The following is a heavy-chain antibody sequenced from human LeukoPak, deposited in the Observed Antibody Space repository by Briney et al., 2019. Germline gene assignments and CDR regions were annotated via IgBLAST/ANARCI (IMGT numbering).Heavy chain of an antibody. CDR3: ARGEPAAKYYYYDMDV. CDR2: IITIFGTA. J-gene: IGHJ6*03. V-gene: IGHV1-69*05. D-gene: IGHD2-2*01. Sequence: SAKVSCKPSGGTFSSYAISWVRQAPGQGLEWMGGIITIFGTANYAQKFQGRVTLTTDESTSTAYRELSSLRSEATGVYYCARGEPAAKYYYYDMDVWGKGTTIADSS. CDR1: GGTFSSYA.